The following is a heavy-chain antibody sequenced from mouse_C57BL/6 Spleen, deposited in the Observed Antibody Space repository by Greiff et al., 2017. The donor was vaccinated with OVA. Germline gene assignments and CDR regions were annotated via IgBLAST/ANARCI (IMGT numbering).Heavy chain of an antibody. CDR1: GYTFTDYE. Sequence: QVQLQQSGAELVRPGASVTLSCKASGYTFTDYEMHWVKQTPVHGLEWIGAIDPETGGTAYNQKFKGKAILTADKSSSTAYMELSSLTSEDSAVYYCARRPYYYGSSPYFDYWGQGTTLTVSS. CDR2: IDPETGGT. D-gene: IGHD1-1*01. CDR3: ARRPYYYGSSPYFDY. V-gene: IGHV1-15*01. J-gene: IGHJ2*01.